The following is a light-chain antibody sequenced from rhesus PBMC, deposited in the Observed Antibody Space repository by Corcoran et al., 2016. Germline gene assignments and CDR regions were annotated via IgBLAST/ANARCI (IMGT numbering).Light chain of an antibody. V-gene: IGKV3-31*02. CDR1: QSVSSY. CDR3: QETSNFFT. Sequence: EIVMTQSPATLSLSPGETATIPCRTSQSVSSYLAWSQHKPGQAPRLLIYGASSRAPGIPDRFGGSGSGTDFTRPISCLETEDFAVYYCQETSNFFTFGPGARRDIK. J-gene: IGKJ3*01. CDR2: GAS.